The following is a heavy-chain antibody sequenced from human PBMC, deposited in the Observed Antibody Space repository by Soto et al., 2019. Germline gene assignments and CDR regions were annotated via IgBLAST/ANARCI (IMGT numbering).Heavy chain of an antibody. J-gene: IGHJ4*02. V-gene: IGHV2-26*01. CDR2: IFSNDEK. CDR3: ARHGRGVGARPLDY. D-gene: IGHD1-26*01. CDR1: GFSLSNARMG. Sequence: QVTLKESGPVLVKPTETLTLTCTVSGFSLSNARMGVSWIRQPPGKALEWLAHIFSNDEKSYSTSLKSRLTIPKDASKSQVVLTMTNMDPVYTATYYLARHGRGVGARPLDYWGQGTLGTVSS.